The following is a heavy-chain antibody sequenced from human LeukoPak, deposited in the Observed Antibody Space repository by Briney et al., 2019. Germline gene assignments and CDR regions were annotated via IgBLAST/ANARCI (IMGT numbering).Heavy chain of an antibody. Sequence: GGSLRLSCAASGFTFSSYWMHWVRQAPGKGLVWVSRIKSDGSSTSYADPVKGRFTISRDNAQNSLYLQMNSLRAEDSSVYYCARPTTVTTISADAFDIWGQGTMVTVSS. D-gene: IGHD4-17*01. CDR3: ARPTTVTTISADAFDI. CDR2: IKSDGSST. J-gene: IGHJ3*02. V-gene: IGHV3-74*01. CDR1: GFTFSSYW.